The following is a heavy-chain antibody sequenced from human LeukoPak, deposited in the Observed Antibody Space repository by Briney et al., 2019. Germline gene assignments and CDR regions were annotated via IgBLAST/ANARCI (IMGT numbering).Heavy chain of an antibody. CDR2: FSGSGGST. CDR3: AKSHGLTYCYYYMDV. V-gene: IGHV3-23*01. Sequence: TGVSVTLLCAASGFTFSSYAMMWLRHAPGGARVGLSDFSGSGGSTYYADYVKGRFTITRDNSKKTLYLQKNSLRAEDTAVYYCAKSHGLTYCYYYMDVWGKGTTVTVSS. J-gene: IGHJ6*03. CDR1: GFTFSSYA.